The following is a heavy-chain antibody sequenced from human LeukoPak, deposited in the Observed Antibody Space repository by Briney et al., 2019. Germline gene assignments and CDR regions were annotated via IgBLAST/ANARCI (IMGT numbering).Heavy chain of an antibody. J-gene: IGHJ4*02. CDR2: IIPMFGTA. CDR1: GGTFGTYA. Sequence: GASVKVSCKASGGTFGTYAIFWVRQAPGQGLEWMGGIIPMFGTANYAQNFQGRVTITADKSTSTGYMELSSLRSEDTALYYCARGGLSSSWYYFDYWGQGTLVTVSS. V-gene: IGHV1-69*06. CDR3: ARGGLSSSWYYFDY. D-gene: IGHD6-13*01.